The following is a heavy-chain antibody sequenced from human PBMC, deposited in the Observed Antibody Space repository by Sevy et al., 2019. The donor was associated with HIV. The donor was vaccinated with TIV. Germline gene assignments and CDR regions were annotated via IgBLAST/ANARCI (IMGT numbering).Heavy chain of an antibody. CDR1: GFTFSSYG. Sequence: GGSLRLSCAASGFTFSSYGMHWVRQAPGKGLEWVAVIWYDGSNKYYADSVKGRFTISRDNSKNTLYLQMNRLRAEDTAVYYCSRVVGGYYDSRGYYGDDAFDIWGQGTMVTVSS. D-gene: IGHD3-22*01. J-gene: IGHJ3*02. CDR2: IWYDGSNK. CDR3: SRVVGGYYDSRGYYGDDAFDI. V-gene: IGHV3-33*01.